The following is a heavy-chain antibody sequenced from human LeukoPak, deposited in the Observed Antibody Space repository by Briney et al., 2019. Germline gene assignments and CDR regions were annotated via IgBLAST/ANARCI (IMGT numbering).Heavy chain of an antibody. V-gene: IGHV3-7*03. CDR1: GFTFTNAW. J-gene: IGHJ5*02. CDR3: ARDPGDRAIDRWFDP. CDR2: IKEDGSEK. D-gene: IGHD5-18*01. Sequence: GGSLRLSCAASGFTFTNAWMNWVRQAPGKGLEWVANIKEDGSEKYYVDSVKGRFIISRDNAKNSLYLHMNDLRAEDTAVYYCARDPGDRAIDRWFDPWGQGTLVVVSS.